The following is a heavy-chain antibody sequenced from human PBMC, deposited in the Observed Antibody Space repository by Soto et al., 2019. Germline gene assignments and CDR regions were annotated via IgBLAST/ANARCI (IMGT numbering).Heavy chain of an antibody. V-gene: IGHV4-30-2*01. J-gene: IGHJ5*02. CDR3: AIHSAGYCSGGSCYSGWFDP. D-gene: IGHD2-15*01. Sequence: QLQLQESGSGLVKPSQTLSLTCAVSGGSISSGGYSWSWIRQPPGKGLEWIGYIYHSGSTYYNPPLKSRVTISVDRSKNQFSLKLSSVTAADTAVDYCAIHSAGYCSGGSCYSGWFDPWGQGTLVTVSS. CDR1: GGSISSGGYS. CDR2: IYHSGST.